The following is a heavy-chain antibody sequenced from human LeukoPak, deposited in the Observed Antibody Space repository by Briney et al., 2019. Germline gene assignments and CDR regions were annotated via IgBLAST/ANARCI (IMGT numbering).Heavy chain of an antibody. CDR1: GFSFADHY. CDR2: IRSKTYRGTT. Sequence: GRSLRLSCTASGFSFADHYLGWVRQAPGKGLEWLGFIRSKTYRGTTEYAASVKGRFTFSRDDSRSIAYLQMNNLATEDTAIYYCTRTGYYSDYWDQGILVTVSS. CDR3: TRTGYYSDY. V-gene: IGHV3-49*04. J-gene: IGHJ4*02. D-gene: IGHD3-9*01.